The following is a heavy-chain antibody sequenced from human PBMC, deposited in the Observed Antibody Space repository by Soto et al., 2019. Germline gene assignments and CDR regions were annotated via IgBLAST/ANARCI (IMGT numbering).Heavy chain of an antibody. V-gene: IGHV1-69*01. CDR3: ARDGYSSGWYERYNGFDP. J-gene: IGHJ5*02. CDR1: GGTFSSYA. Sequence: QVQLVQSGAEVKKPGSSVKVSCKASGGTFSSYAISWVRQAPGQGLEWMGGIIPIFGTANYAQKFQGRVTITADESTRTAYMELSSLRSEDMAVYYCARDGYSSGWYERYNGFDPWGQGTLVTVSS. CDR2: IIPIFGTA. D-gene: IGHD6-19*01.